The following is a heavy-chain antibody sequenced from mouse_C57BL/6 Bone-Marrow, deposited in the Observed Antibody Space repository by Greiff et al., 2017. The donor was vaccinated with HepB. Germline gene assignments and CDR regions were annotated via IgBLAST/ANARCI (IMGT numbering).Heavy chain of an antibody. D-gene: IGHD2-4*01. CDR3: ARKSYDYDERGFDY. J-gene: IGHJ2*01. Sequence: QVQLQQSGPELVKPGASVKISCKASGYTFTDYYINWVKQRPGQGLEWIGMIHPNSGSTNYNEKFKSKATLTVDKSSSTAYMQLSSLTSEDSAVYYCARKSYDYDERGFDYWGQGTTLTVSS. CDR1: GYTFTDYY. CDR2: IHPNSGST. V-gene: IGHV1-64*01.